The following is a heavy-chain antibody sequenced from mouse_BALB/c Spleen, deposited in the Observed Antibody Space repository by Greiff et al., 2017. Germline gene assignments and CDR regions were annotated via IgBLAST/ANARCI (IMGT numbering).Heavy chain of an antibody. D-gene: IGHD3-1*01. CDR2: IWAGGST. CDR3: ASLGLRPLAY. CDR1: GFSLTSYG. Sequence: VQLVESGPGLVAPSQSLSITCTVSGFSLTSYGVHWVRQPPGKGLEWLGVIWAGGSTNYNSALMSRLSISKDNSKSQVFLKMNSLQTDDTAMYYCASLGLRPLAYWGQGTLVTVSA. J-gene: IGHJ3*01. V-gene: IGHV2-9*02.